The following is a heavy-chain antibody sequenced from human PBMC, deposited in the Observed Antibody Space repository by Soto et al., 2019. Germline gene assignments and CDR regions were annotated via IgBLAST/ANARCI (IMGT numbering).Heavy chain of an antibody. D-gene: IGHD2-2*01. Sequence: ASVKVSCKASGGTFSRYSITWVRQAPGHGLEWIGRIIPIFGIASYAQKFQGRVTITADESTSTAYMELSSLRSDDTAVYYCAREDRDRETGLVPAAIDGMDVWGQGTTVPVAS. J-gene: IGHJ6*02. CDR1: GGTFSRYS. V-gene: IGHV1-69*13. CDR2: IIPIFGIA. CDR3: AREDRDRETGLVPAAIDGMDV.